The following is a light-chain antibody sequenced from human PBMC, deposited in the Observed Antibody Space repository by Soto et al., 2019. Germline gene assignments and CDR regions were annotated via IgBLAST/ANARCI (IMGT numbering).Light chain of an antibody. CDR1: QSVRSS. Sequence: EIVLTQSPDTLSLSPGERATLSCRASQSVRSSLAWYQQKPGQAPRLLIYDASNRPTGLPARFSGSGSGTDFTLTISSLEPEDFAVYYCQQRSNWPPEVTFGPGTKVDIK. CDR3: QQRSNWPPEVT. CDR2: DAS. J-gene: IGKJ3*01. V-gene: IGKV3-11*01.